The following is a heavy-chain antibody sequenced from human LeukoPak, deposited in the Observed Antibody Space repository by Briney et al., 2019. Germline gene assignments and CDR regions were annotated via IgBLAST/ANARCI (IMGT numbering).Heavy chain of an antibody. Sequence: SETLSLTCTVSGGSISSGDYYWSWIRQPPGKGLEGIVYIYDSGTTYNNPSLKSRVTISVDTSNNQFSLKLNSVTAADTAVYYCARGAGYCGGGTCYLHFDYWGQGTLVTVSS. J-gene: IGHJ4*02. CDR1: GGSISSGDYY. CDR3: ARGAGYCGGGTCYLHFDY. CDR2: IYDSGTT. V-gene: IGHV4-30-4*01. D-gene: IGHD2-15*01.